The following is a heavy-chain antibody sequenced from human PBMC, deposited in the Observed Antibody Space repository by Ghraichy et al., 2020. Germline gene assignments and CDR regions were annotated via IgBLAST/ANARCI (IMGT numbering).Heavy chain of an antibody. J-gene: IGHJ2*01. D-gene: IGHD1-14*01. Sequence: SETLSLTCTVSGDSISATTLYWAWIRQAPGMRLEWISNIYHTGTTYYNPSLKSRVTLSVDTSKNQFSLKLNSVTAADTAVYFCAKSGTSRWYFDLWGRGTPVTVSS. CDR3: AKSGTSRWYFDL. CDR2: IYHTGTT. V-gene: IGHV4-39*01. CDR1: GDSISATTLY.